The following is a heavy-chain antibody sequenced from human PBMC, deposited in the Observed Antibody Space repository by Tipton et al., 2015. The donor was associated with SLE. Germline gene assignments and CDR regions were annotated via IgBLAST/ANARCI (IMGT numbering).Heavy chain of an antibody. CDR2: IYYSGST. CDR1: GGSISSSSYY. Sequence: TLSLTCTVSGGSISSSSYYWGWIRQPPGKGLEWIGRIYYSGSTYYNPSLKSRVTISVDTSKHQFSLRLSSVTAADTAVYYCARGGRYIGSYYYFDYWGQGTLVTVSS. V-gene: IGHV4-39*07. CDR3: ARGGRYIGSYYYFDY. D-gene: IGHD1-26*01. J-gene: IGHJ4*02.